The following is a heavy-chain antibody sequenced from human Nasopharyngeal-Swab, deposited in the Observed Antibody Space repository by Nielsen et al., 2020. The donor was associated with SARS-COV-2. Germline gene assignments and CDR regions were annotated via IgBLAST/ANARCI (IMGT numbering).Heavy chain of an antibody. CDR1: GFTFSSYD. J-gene: IGHJ6*03. CDR3: ARGDGSYYSYYYYYMDV. V-gene: IGHV3-13*01. CDR2: IGTAGDT. Sequence: GESLKISCAASGFTFSSYDMHWVRQATGKGLEWFSAIGTAGDTYYPGSVKGRFTISRENAKNSLYLQMNSLRAGDTAVYYCARGDGSYYSYYYYYMDVWGKGTTVTVSS. D-gene: IGHD1-26*01.